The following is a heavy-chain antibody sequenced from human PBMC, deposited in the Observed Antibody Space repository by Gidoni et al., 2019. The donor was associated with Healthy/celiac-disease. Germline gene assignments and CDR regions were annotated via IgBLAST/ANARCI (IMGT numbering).Heavy chain of an antibody. CDR2: IIPIFGTA. CDR3: ARGEARSSGTAGYYYYGMDV. Sequence: QVQLVQSGAEVKKPGSSVKVSCKASGGTFSSYAISWVRQAPGQGLEWMGGIIPIFGTANYAQKFQGRVTITADESTSTAYMELSSLRSEDTAVYYCARGEARSSGTAGYYYYGMDVWGQGTTVTVSS. V-gene: IGHV1-69*01. J-gene: IGHJ6*02. D-gene: IGHD1-26*01. CDR1: GGTFSSYA.